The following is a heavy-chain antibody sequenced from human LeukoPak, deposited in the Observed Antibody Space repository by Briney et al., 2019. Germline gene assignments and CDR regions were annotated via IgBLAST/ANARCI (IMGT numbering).Heavy chain of an antibody. Sequence: PSESLSLSCAVSGWSFSGYYWTWIRQPPGKGLEWIGEINHSGNTNYNASLMRRVTMSVDTSNNQFSLKLSSVTAADAAVYYCARRARLASNWIDPWGQGTMVTASS. V-gene: IGHV4-34*01. J-gene: IGHJ5*01. D-gene: IGHD1-1*01. CDR3: ARRARLASNWIDP. CDR1: GWSFSGYY. CDR2: INHSGNT.